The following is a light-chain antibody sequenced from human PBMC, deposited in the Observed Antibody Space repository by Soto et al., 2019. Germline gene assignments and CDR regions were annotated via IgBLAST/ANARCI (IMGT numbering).Light chain of an antibody. J-gene: IGKJ1*01. CDR1: QTIGNY. Sequence: DIQMTQSPVSLSASVGDRVTITCRASQTIGNYLNWYQQKPGKATTVVIYRASTLQSGVPSRFSGSGSGTDFTLHISSLQPEDFATYYCQQSYSTPAWTFGQGTKVDIK. V-gene: IGKV1-39*01. CDR2: RAS. CDR3: QQSYSTPAWT.